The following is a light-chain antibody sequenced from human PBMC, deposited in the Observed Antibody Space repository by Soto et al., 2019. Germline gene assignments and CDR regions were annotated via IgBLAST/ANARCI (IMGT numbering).Light chain of an antibody. CDR2: AAS. V-gene: IGKV1-8*01. J-gene: IGKJ1*01. CDR1: QGISSY. CDR3: QQYYSYPPT. Sequence: AIRMTQSPSSFSASTGDRVTNTCRACQGISSYLAWYQQKPGKAPKLLIYAASTLQSGVPSRFSGSGSGTDFPLTISCLQSEDFATYYCQQYYSYPPTFGQGTKVDIK.